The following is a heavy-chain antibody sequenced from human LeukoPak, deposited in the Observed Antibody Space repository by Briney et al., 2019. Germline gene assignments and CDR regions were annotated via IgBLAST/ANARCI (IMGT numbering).Heavy chain of an antibody. CDR2: ISYDGSNK. Sequence: PGTSLRLSCAASGFTFSSSAMHGVRQAPGKGLEWVAVISYDGSNKYYADSVKGRFTISRDNSKNTLYVQMNSLRAEDTSVYYCASNPRRAYWFDPWGQGTLVTVSS. CDR3: ASNPRRAYWFDP. CDR1: GFTFSSSA. J-gene: IGHJ5*02. D-gene: IGHD6-6*01. V-gene: IGHV3-30-3*01.